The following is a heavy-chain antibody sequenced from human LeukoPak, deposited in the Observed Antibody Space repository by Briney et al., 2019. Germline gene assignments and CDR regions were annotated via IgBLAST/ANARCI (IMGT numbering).Heavy chain of an antibody. Sequence: GGSLRLSCAASGFTFTSYAFHWVRRAPGKGLEWVTVISHDDKNRYYADSVKGRFTISRDNSKNTVYLQMNSLRVGDTAVYFCVRDRDTSGWLYWGQGTLVTVSS. J-gene: IGHJ4*02. D-gene: IGHD6-19*01. CDR2: ISHDDKNR. V-gene: IGHV3-30*04. CDR3: VRDRDTSGWLY. CDR1: GFTFTSYA.